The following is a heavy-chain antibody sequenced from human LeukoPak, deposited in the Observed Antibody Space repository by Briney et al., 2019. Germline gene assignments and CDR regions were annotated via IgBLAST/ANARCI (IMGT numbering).Heavy chain of an antibody. CDR3: AKERSPQYYGSGSYMGMDV. Sequence: GGSLRLSCAASGFTFSTYFMHWVRQAPGKGLEWVADIASDGSHTFYVESVKGRFTISRDNSKNTLYLQMNSLRAEDTAVYYCAKERSPQYYGSGSYMGMDVWGKGTTVTVSS. J-gene: IGHJ6*04. V-gene: IGHV3-30-3*01. CDR2: IASDGSHT. D-gene: IGHD3-10*01. CDR1: GFTFSTYF.